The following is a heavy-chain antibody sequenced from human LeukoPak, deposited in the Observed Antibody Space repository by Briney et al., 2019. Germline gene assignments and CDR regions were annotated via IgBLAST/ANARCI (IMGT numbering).Heavy chain of an antibody. Sequence: SETLSLTCPVYGGSFSGYHWGWVRQPPGKGLEWIGEINHSGSTNHNTTLKSRVSISVDKPKKQFSLKLGSVNAVDAPWDYCRGILGYKNVDYGDQGTLLTVSS. D-gene: IGHD3-10*01. CDR1: GGSFSGYH. CDR2: INHSGST. CDR3: RGILGYKNVDY. V-gene: IGHV4-34*01. J-gene: IGHJ4*02.